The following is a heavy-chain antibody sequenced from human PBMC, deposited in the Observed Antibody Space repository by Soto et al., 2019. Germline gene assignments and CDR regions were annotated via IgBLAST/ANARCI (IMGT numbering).Heavy chain of an antibody. V-gene: IGHV3-21*01. CDR1: GFTFTRYS. Sequence: GGSLRLFCAASGFTFTRYSMNWVRQAPGKGLEWVSSISSTTNYIYYADSMKGRFTVSRDNAKNSVYLEMNSLSAEDTAVYYCARESEDLTSNFDYWGQGTLVTVSS. CDR2: ISSTTNYI. J-gene: IGHJ4*02. CDR3: ARESEDLTSNFDY.